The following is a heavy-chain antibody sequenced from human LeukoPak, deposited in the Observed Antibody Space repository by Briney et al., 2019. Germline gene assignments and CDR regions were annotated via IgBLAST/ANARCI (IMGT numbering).Heavy chain of an antibody. D-gene: IGHD6-13*01. CDR2: ISGSGGST. Sequence: GGSLRLSCAASGFTFSSYAMSWVRQAPGKGLEWVSAISGSGGSTYYADSVKGRFTISRDNSKNTLYLQMNSLRAENTAVYYCAKGLYSSSWYYFDYRGQGTLVTVSS. V-gene: IGHV3-23*01. CDR3: AKGLYSSSWYYFDY. J-gene: IGHJ4*02. CDR1: GFTFSSYA.